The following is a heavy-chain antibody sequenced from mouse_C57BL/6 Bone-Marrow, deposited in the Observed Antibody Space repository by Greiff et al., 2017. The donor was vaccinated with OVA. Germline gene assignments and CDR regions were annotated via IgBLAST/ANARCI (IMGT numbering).Heavy chain of an antibody. J-gene: IGHJ3*01. D-gene: IGHD4-1*02. CDR3: ARLTTGTIAY. V-gene: IGHV7-3*01. Sequence: EVKVVESGGGLVQPGGSLSLSCAASGFTFTDYYMSWVRQPPGKALEWLGFIRNKANGYTTEYSASVKGRFTISRDNSQSILYLQMNALRAEDSATYYCARLTTGTIAYWGQGTLVTVSA. CDR1: GFTFTDYY. CDR2: IRNKANGYTT.